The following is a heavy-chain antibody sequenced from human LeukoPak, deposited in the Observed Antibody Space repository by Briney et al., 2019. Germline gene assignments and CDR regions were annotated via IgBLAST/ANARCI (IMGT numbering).Heavy chain of an antibody. D-gene: IGHD2-2*01. CDR3: ARPQLGYCSSTSCLGAAFDI. Sequence: SVKVSCKASGGTFSSYAISWVRQAPGQGLEWMGGIIPIFGTANYAQKFQGRVTITADESTSTAYMELSGLRSEDTAVYYCARPQLGYCSSTSCLGAAFDIWGQGTMVTVSS. CDR2: IIPIFGTA. J-gene: IGHJ3*02. V-gene: IGHV1-69*13. CDR1: GGTFSSYA.